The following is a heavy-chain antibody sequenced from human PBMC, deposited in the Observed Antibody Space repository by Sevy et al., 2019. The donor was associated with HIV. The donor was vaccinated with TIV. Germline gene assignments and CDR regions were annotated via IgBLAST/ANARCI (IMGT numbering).Heavy chain of an antibody. CDR1: GYTFTSYG. CDR2: INTNTGNP. Sequence: ASVKVSCKASGYTFTSYGMNWVRQAPGQGLEWMGWINTNTGNPTYAQGFTGRFVFSLDTSVSTAYLQISSLKAEDTAVYYCARTPRGIVVIPAAQHYYGMDVWGQGTTVTVSS. CDR3: ARTPRGIVVIPAAQHYYGMDV. V-gene: IGHV7-4-1*02. D-gene: IGHD2-2*01. J-gene: IGHJ6*02.